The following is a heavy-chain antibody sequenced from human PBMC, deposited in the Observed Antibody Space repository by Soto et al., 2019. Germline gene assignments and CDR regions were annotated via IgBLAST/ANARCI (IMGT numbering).Heavy chain of an antibody. Sequence: PSETLSLTCTVSGASVSSGGYYWTWIRQPPGKGLECIGYIYYSGSTYYNPSLKSRVTISVDTSKNQFSLKLSSVTAADTVFYYCARHPLRFLEWLLYWDYWGQGTLVTVSS. D-gene: IGHD3-3*01. CDR2: IYYSGST. V-gene: IGHV4-39*01. CDR1: GASVSSGGYY. CDR3: ARHPLRFLEWLLYWDY. J-gene: IGHJ4*02.